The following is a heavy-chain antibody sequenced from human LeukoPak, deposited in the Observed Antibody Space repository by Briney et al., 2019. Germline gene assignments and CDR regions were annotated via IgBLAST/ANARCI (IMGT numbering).Heavy chain of an antibody. J-gene: IGHJ3*01. CDR1: GFTFSSYS. CDR3: AKTGVTTVYDGFHF. CDR2: ISDGGDNT. D-gene: IGHD4-17*01. Sequence: GGSLRLSCAASGFTFSSYSMNWVLQAPGKGLEWVSSISDGGDNTYYTDSVKGRFTLSRDNSKNTLYLQMNSLRVEDTAAYHCAKTGVTTVYDGFHFWGQGTMIIVSS. V-gene: IGHV3-23*01.